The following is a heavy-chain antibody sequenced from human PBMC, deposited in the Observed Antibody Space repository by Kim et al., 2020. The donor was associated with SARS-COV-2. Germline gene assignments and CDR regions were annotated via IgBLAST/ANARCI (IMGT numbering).Heavy chain of an antibody. CDR3: ARRSIAVAMPDVALNYGMDV. J-gene: IGHJ6*02. Sequence: GESLKISCKGSGYSFTSYWISWVRQMPGKGLEWMGRIDPSESYTNYSPSFQGHVTIPADKTISTAYLQGSSLKASDTAMYYCARRSIAVAMPDVALNYGMDVWGRGPTVTVSS. CDR2: IDPSESYT. V-gene: IGHV5-10-1*01. CDR1: GYSFTSYW. D-gene: IGHD6-19*01.